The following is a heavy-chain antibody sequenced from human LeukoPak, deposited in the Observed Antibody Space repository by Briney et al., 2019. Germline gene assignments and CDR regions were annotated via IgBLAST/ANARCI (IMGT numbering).Heavy chain of an antibody. Sequence: KPSETLSLTCTVSGGSISSHYWSWIRQPPGKGLEWIGYIYYSGSTNYNPSLKSRVTISVDTSKNQFSLKLSSVTAADTAVYYCARSPNLFFGEWFDPWGQGTLVTVSS. CDR3: ARSPNLFFGEWFDP. V-gene: IGHV4-59*11. CDR1: GGSISSHY. J-gene: IGHJ5*02. CDR2: IYYSGST. D-gene: IGHD3-3*01.